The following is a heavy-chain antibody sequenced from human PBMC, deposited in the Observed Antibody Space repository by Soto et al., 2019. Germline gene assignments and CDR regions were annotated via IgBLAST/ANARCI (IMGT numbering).Heavy chain of an antibody. CDR1: GFTFSRYA. Sequence: EVQLVESGGGLVQPGGYLRLSCAASGFTFSRYAMNWVRQAPGKGLEWVSYINHDSGTIYYADSVKGRFTISRDNANNLLSLQMNSLRAEDTAVYYCARDRGYTGYDFAYWGQGTLVTVSS. CDR2: INHDSGTI. CDR3: ARDRGYTGYDFAY. D-gene: IGHD5-12*01. V-gene: IGHV3-48*01. J-gene: IGHJ4*02.